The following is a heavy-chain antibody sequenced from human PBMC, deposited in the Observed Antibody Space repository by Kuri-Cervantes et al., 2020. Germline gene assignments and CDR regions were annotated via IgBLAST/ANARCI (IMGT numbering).Heavy chain of an antibody. CDR2: IRYDGSNQ. CDR1: GFTFSTYG. V-gene: IGHV3-30*02. D-gene: IGHD3-22*01. J-gene: IGHJ4*02. CDR3: ARDPLDYYDSSGYYRRGGFDY. Sequence: GGSLRLSCAASGFTFSTYGMHWVRQAPGKGLEWVAFIRYDGSNQYYPDSVKGRFTISRDNSKNTLYLQMNSLRAEDTALYYCARDPLDYYDSSGYYRRGGFDYWGQGTLVTVSS.